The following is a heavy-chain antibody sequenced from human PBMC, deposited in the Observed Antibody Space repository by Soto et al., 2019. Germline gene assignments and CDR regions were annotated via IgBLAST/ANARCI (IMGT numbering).Heavy chain of an antibody. J-gene: IGHJ4*02. Sequence: QVQLVESGGGVVQPGRSLRLSCAASGFTFSSYGMHWVRQAPGKGLEWVAVISYDGSNKYYADSVKGRFTISRDNSKNTLYLQMNSLRAEDTAVYYCEKESSPFKPGSIDYWGQGTLVTVSS. D-gene: IGHD3-10*01. CDR2: ISYDGSNK. V-gene: IGHV3-30*18. CDR1: GFTFSSYG. CDR3: EKESSPFKPGSIDY.